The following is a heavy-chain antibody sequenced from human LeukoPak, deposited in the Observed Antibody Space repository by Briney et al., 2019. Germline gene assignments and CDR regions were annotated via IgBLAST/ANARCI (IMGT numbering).Heavy chain of an antibody. D-gene: IGHD1-26*01. CDR2: ISSNSIYM. J-gene: IGHJ6*03. CDR3: AREGGSYYYYYMDV. V-gene: IGHV3-21*01. Sequence: GGSLRLSCAASGFTFSSYSMNWVRQAPGKGLEWVSSISSNSIYMYYADPMKGRFTISRDNAKNSLYLQMNSLRAEDTAVYYCAREGGSYYYYYMDVWGKGTTVTVSS. CDR1: GFTFSSYS.